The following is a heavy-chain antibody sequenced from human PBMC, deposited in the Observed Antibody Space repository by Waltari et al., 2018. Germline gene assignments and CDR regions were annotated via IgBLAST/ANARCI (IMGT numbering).Heavy chain of an antibody. V-gene: IGHV5-51*01. J-gene: IGHJ6*02. CDR3: ARPWNSGWYYSGMDV. D-gene: IGHD6-19*01. CDR2: MYGGESDT. Sequence: EVQLVQSGAEVKKPGESLKISCQGSGYSFADYWIAWVRHGAGKGLDCWGLMYGGESDTRDSPSFQGQVTISADKSINTAYLQWSSLKASDTAMYYGARPWNSGWYYSGMDVWGQGTSVTISS. CDR1: GYSFADYW.